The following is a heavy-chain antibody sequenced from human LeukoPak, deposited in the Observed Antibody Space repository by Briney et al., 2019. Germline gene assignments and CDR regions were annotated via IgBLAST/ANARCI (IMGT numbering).Heavy chain of an antibody. D-gene: IGHD3-22*01. CDR2: IYTSGST. V-gene: IGHV4-4*07. CDR1: GGSISSYY. Sequence: SETLSLTCTVSGGSISSYYWSWIRQPAGKGLEWIGRIYTSGSTNYNPSLKSRVTMSVDTSKNQFSLKLSSVTAADTAVYYCARELGGYDSSGTPRPYFDYWGQGTLVTVSS. J-gene: IGHJ4*02. CDR3: ARELGGYDSSGTPRPYFDY.